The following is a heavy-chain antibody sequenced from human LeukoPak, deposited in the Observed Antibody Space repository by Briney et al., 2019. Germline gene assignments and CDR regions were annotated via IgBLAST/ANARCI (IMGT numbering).Heavy chain of an antibody. Sequence: SETLSLTCTVSGASISSGSYYWSWIRQPPGKGLERIGYIYHSGNTYYNPSLKSRVTISLDRSKNQFSLKLSSVTAADTAVYYCGSTYSSSLYFDYWGQGTLVTVSS. CDR2: IYHSGNT. CDR1: GASISSGSYY. J-gene: IGHJ4*02. D-gene: IGHD6-13*01. CDR3: GSTYSSSLYFDY. V-gene: IGHV4-30-2*01.